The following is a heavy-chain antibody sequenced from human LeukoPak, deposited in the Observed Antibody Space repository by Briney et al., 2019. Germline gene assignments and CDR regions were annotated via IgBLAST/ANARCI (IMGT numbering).Heavy chain of an antibody. V-gene: IGHV3-7*01. Sequence: GGSLRLSCAASGYTFGTYWMSWVRQAPGKGLEWVANIKYDGSEKYYVDSVKGRFTISRDNAKNSLYLQMNSLRGEDTGVYYWAAQCSVWYMALNNWGQGTLVTVSS. D-gene: IGHD6-19*01. CDR2: IKYDGSEK. CDR1: GYTFGTYW. J-gene: IGHJ4*02. CDR3: AAQCSVWYMALNN.